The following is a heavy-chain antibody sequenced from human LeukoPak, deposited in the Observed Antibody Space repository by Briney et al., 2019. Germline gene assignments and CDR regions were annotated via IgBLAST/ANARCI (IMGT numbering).Heavy chain of an antibody. Sequence: ASVKVSCKASGYTFTSYYMHWVRQAPGQGLEWMGIINPSGGSTSYAQKFQGRVTMTRDTSTSTVYMELSSLRSEDTAVYYCARDDLPSYCDSSGYPLGYWGQGTLVTVSS. J-gene: IGHJ4*02. CDR1: GYTFTSYY. D-gene: IGHD3-22*01. CDR3: ARDDLPSYCDSSGYPLGY. CDR2: INPSGGST. V-gene: IGHV1-46*01.